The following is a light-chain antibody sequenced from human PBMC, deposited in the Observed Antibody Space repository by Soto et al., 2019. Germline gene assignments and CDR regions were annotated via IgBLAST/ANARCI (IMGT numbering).Light chain of an antibody. CDR1: SSDVGGYNY. V-gene: IGLV2-8*01. CDR3: SSYAGSNNGRV. CDR2: EVS. J-gene: IGLJ1*01. Sequence: QSALTQPPSASGSPGQSVTISCTGTSSDVGGYNYVSWYQQHPGKAPKLMIYEVSKRPSGVPDRFSGSKSGNTASLTVSGLQAEDEADYYCSSYAGSNNGRVFGTGTRSPS.